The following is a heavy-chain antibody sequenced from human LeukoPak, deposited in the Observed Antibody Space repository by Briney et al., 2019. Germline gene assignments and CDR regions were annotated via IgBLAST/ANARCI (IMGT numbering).Heavy chain of an antibody. Sequence: PGGSLRLSCAASGFTFSSYSMNWVRQAPGKGLEWVSSISSSSSYIYYADSVKGRFTISRDNAKNSQYLQMNSLRAEDTAVYYCARDKVVVVPAATPTGAAAYYYYGMDVWGQGTTVTVSS. D-gene: IGHD2-2*01. CDR1: GFTFSSYS. J-gene: IGHJ6*02. CDR2: ISSSSSYI. V-gene: IGHV3-21*01. CDR3: ARDKVVVVPAATPTGAAAYYYYGMDV.